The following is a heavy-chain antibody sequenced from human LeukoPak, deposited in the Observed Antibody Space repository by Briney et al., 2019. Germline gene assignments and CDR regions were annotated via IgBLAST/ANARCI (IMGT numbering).Heavy chain of an antibody. CDR2: IYSSGRT. V-gene: IGHV4-59*08. CDR1: GGSISTYS. CDR3: ARQDYYDSRISRGDFDY. Sequence: SETLSLTCTVSGGSISTYSWTWIRQPPGKGLEWIGYIYSSGRTNYNPSLKSRLTISIDTSKNQFSLKLSSVTAADTAVYYCARQDYYDSRISRGDFDYWGQGALVTVSS. D-gene: IGHD3-22*01. J-gene: IGHJ4*02.